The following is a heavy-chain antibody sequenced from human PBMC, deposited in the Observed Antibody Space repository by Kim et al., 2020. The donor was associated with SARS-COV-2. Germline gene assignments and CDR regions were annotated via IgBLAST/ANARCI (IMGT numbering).Heavy chain of an antibody. CDR1: GYSFTSYW. J-gene: IGHJ4*02. Sequence: GESLKISCKGSGYSFTSYWIGWVRQMPGKGLEWMGIIYPGDSDTRYSPSFQGQVTISADKSISTAYLQWSSLKASDTAMYYCARGGIYDSSGYYPPFDYWGQGTLVTVSS. V-gene: IGHV5-51*01. CDR3: ARGGIYDSSGYYPPFDY. D-gene: IGHD3-22*01. CDR2: IYPGDSDT.